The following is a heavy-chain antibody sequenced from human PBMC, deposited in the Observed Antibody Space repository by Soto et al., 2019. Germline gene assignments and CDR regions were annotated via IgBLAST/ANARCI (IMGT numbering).Heavy chain of an antibody. V-gene: IGHV4-59*08. CDR3: ARHMRYSSGWATTHVDY. D-gene: IGHD6-19*01. Sequence: SETLSLTCTVSGGSISSYYWSWIRQPPGKGLEWIGYIYYSGSTNYNPSLKSRVTISVDTSKNQFSLKLSSVTAADTAVYYCARHMRYSSGWATTHVDYWGQGTLVTVSS. CDR1: GGSISSYY. J-gene: IGHJ4*02. CDR2: IYYSGST.